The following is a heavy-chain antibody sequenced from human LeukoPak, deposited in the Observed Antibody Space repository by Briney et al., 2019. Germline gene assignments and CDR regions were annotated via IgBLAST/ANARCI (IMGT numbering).Heavy chain of an antibody. J-gene: IGHJ4*02. V-gene: IGHV4-61*01. D-gene: IGHD6-13*01. CDR3: ARVTGYVIEDYFDY. CDR1: GGSLSSSSYY. Sequence: SETLSLTCTVSGGSLSSSSYYWSWIRQPPGKGLEWIGYIYYSGSTNYNPSLKSRVTISVDTSKNQFSLRLSSVTAADTAVYYCARVTGYVIEDYFDYWGQGTLVTVSS. CDR2: IYYSGST.